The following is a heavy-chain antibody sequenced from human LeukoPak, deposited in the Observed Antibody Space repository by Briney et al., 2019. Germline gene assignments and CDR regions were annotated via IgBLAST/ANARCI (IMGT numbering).Heavy chain of an antibody. V-gene: IGHV4-4*07. D-gene: IGHD4-17*01. Sequence: SETLSLTCTVSGGSISSYYWSWIRQPAGKGLEWIGRIYTTGSTNYNPSLKSRVTMSVDTSKNQLSLKLSSVTAADTAVYYCARETSYGDYDEWGQGTLVTVSS. CDR1: GGSISSYY. J-gene: IGHJ4*02. CDR3: ARETSYGDYDE. CDR2: IYTTGST.